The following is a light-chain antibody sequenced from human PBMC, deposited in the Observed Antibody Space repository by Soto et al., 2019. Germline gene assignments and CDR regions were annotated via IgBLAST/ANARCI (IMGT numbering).Light chain of an antibody. V-gene: IGLV2-8*01. CDR2: EVS. J-gene: IGLJ2*01. CDR1: SSDVGGYNY. CDR3: SSYAGSNTVV. Sequence: QSALTQPPSASGSPGQSVTISCTGTSSDVGGYNYVSWYQQHPGKAPKLMIYEVSKRPSGVPDRFSGSKSGNTASLPVSGLQAEDEADYYCSSYAGSNTVVFGGGTKLNVL.